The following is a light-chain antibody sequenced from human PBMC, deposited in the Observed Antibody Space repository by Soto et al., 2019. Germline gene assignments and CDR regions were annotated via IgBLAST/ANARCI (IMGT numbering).Light chain of an antibody. CDR3: QHYSTVWA. CDR2: DAS. V-gene: IGKV1-5*01. J-gene: IGKJ1*01. Sequence: DIQMTQSPSTLSASVGDRVTITCRASQSISDRLAWYPRKPGKAPKLLIFDASSLESGVPSRFSGSGSGTEFTLTISSLQPDDFATYYCQHYSTVWAFGQGTKVEI. CDR1: QSISDR.